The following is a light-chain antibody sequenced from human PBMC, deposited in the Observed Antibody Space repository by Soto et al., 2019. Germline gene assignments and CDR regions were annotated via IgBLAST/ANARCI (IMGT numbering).Light chain of an antibody. CDR1: QSIKNL. CDR2: GAX. V-gene: IGKV3-15*01. CDR3: QQYHNWPIT. Sequence: TQSPATLSVSPGEGATLSCRASQSIKNLLAWYQQRPGQSPRLLXXGAXTRATGVPARFSGSGSGTEFTLAISSLQSEDFAVYYCQQYHNWPITFGQGTRLEIK. J-gene: IGKJ5*01.